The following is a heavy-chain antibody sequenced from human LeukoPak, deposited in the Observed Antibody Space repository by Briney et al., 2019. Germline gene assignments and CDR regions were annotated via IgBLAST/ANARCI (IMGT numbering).Heavy chain of an antibody. J-gene: IGHJ4*02. CDR1: GFIFSTYD. V-gene: IGHV3-30*18. D-gene: IGHD4-23*01. CDR2: ISYDRSNK. Sequence: TGGSLRLSCAASGFIFSTYDMHWVRQAPGKGLEWVAVISYDRSNKYYADSVKGRFTISRDNAKNSLYLQMNSLRAEDTAVYYCAKDIYGGNWPNDYWGQGTLVTVSS. CDR3: AKDIYGGNWPNDY.